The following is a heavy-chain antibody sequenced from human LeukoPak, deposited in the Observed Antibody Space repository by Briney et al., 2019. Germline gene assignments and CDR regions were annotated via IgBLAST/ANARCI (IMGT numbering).Heavy chain of an antibody. D-gene: IGHD5-18*01. CDR2: ITSSSSYT. CDR3: ARHLSGVTGYTYGRGIDY. CDR1: GITFSNYN. V-gene: IGHV3-21*01. J-gene: IGHJ4*02. Sequence: GGSLRLSCAAPGITFSNYNMNWVRQAPGKGLEWISAITSSSSYTFYADSVKGRFTISRDNAQNSLYLQMNSLRVEDTAVYYCARHLSGVTGYTYGRGIDYWGQGTLVTVSS.